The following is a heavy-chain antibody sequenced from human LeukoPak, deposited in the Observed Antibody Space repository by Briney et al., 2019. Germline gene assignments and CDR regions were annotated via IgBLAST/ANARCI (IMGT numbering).Heavy chain of an antibody. D-gene: IGHD3-22*01. CDR2: ISGSGGST. J-gene: IGHJ4*02. V-gene: IGHV3-23*01. CDR3: AKDQSIRATYYYDSSGYYFGSATDY. Sequence: PGGSLRLSCAASGFTFSSYAMSWVRQAPGKGLEWVSAISGSGGSTYYADSVKGRFTISRDNSKNTLYLQMNSLRAEDTAVYYCAKDQSIRATYYYDSSGYYFGSATDYWGPGNPGHRLL. CDR1: GFTFSSYA.